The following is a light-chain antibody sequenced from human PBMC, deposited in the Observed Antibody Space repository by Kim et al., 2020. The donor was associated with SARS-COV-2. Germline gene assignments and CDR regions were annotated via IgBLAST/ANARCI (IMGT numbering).Light chain of an antibody. CDR1: NLGDKY. CDR3: QAWDSSTVV. CDR2: QDS. J-gene: IGLJ2*01. V-gene: IGLV3-1*01. Sequence: SVSPGQTASITCSGGNLGDKYACWYQQKPGQTPVLVIYQDSKRPSGIPERFSGSNSGNTATLTNSGTQAMDEADYYCQAWDSSTVVFGGGTQLTVL.